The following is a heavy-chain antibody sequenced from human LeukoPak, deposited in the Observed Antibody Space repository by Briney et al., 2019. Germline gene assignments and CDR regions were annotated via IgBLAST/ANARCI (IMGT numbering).Heavy chain of an antibody. V-gene: IGHV4-59*01. CDR1: GGSISSYY. CDR3: ARVRGSGTYLDY. D-gene: IGHD3-10*01. CDR2: IYYSGST. Sequence: SETLSLTCTVSGGSISSYYWSWIQQPPGKGLEWIGNIYYSGSTNYNPSLKSRVTISVDTSKNQFSLKLSSVTAADTAVYYCARVRGSGTYLDYWGQGTLVTVSS. J-gene: IGHJ4*02.